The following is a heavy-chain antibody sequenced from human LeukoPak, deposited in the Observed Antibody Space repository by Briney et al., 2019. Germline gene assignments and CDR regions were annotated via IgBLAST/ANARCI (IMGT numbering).Heavy chain of an antibody. CDR1: GYTFTSYG. J-gene: IGHJ6*03. CDR3: ARVPLAGALLYYYYYMDV. D-gene: IGHD6-19*01. V-gene: IGHV1-18*01. Sequence: GASVKVSWKASGYTFTSYGISWVRQAAGQGLEWRGWISAYNGNTNYAQKLQGRVTMTTDTSTSTAYMELRSLRSDDTAVYYCARVPLAGALLYYYYYMDVWGKGTTVTISS. CDR2: ISAYNGNT.